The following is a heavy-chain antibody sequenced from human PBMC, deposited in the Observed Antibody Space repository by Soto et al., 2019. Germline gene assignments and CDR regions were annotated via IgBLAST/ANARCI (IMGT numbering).Heavy chain of an antibody. D-gene: IGHD6-19*01. CDR2: VSGYNGNT. Sequence: QVQLVQSGAEVKKPGASVRVSCKASGYTFTNYGISWVRQAPGQGLEWMGWVSGYNGNTNYAQKLRGRVTMTTDTSTSTAYMELRTLRSDDTAVYYCARDEGSHGFDSWGQATLVTVSS. J-gene: IGHJ4*02. CDR3: ARDEGSHGFDS. V-gene: IGHV1-18*04. CDR1: GYTFTNYG.